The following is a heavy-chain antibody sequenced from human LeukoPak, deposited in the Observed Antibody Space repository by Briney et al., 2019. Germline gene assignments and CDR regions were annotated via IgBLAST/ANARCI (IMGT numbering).Heavy chain of an antibody. D-gene: IGHD6-13*01. Sequence: PGGSLRLSCAASGFTFSSYSMNWVRPAPGKGLEWGSSISSSSSYIYYADSVKGRFTISRDNAKNSLYLQMNSLRAEDTAVYYCARDLIAAAGTYDYWGQGTLVTVSS. V-gene: IGHV3-21*01. CDR1: GFTFSSYS. CDR2: ISSSSSYI. CDR3: ARDLIAAAGTYDY. J-gene: IGHJ4*02.